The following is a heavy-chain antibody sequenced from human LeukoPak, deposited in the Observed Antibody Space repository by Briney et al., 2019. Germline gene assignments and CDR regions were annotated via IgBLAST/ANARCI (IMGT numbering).Heavy chain of an antibody. D-gene: IGHD5-18*01. J-gene: IGHJ4*02. CDR1: GYTFKDYF. CDR3: ARGYEAWIQLWLWV. CDR2: MNPHSGVT. V-gene: IGHV1-2*02. Sequence: PESSVKVSCKASGYTFKDYFIHWLRQAPGEGLEWMGWMNPHSGVTGPTRLLQGRVTLTRDTSTSTAYMELSRLRSDDTAVYYCARGYEAWIQLWLWVWGQGTLVTVSS.